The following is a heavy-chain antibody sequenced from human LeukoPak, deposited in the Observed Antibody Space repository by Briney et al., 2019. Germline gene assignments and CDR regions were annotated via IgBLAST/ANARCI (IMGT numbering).Heavy chain of an antibody. J-gene: IGHJ4*02. Sequence: SETLSLTCAVYGGSFSGYYWSWIRQPPGKGLEWIGELDHSGSTNYNPSLKSRVTISVDTSKNQFSLKLSSVTAADTAVYYCTRRWYYDGSGYYDYWGQGTLVTVSS. V-gene: IGHV4-34*01. CDR3: TRRWYYDGSGYYDY. CDR1: GGSFSGYY. CDR2: LDHSGST. D-gene: IGHD3-22*01.